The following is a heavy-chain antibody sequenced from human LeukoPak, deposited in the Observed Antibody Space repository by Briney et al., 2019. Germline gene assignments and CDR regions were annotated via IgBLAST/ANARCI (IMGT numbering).Heavy chain of an antibody. D-gene: IGHD1-14*01. CDR1: GGSLSGYY. CDR3: ASPHNAGAFDI. J-gene: IGHJ3*02. Sequence: TSETLSLTCAVYGGSLSGYYWSWIRQPPGKGLEWIGEINHSGSTNYNPSLKGRVTISVDTSKNQFSLKLSSVTAADTAVYYCASPHNAGAFDIWGQGTMVTVSS. V-gene: IGHV4-34*01. CDR2: INHSGST.